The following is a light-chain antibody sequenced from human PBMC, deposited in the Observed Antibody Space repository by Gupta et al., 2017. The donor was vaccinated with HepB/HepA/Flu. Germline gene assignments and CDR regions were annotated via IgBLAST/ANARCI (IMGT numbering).Light chain of an antibody. CDR3: AAWDDSLSKV. CDR1: SSNIGSNS. V-gene: IGLV1-44*01. CDR2: GNN. J-gene: IGLJ3*02. Sequence: QSVLTPPPSASGTPGQRVTISCSGGSSNIGSNSVNWYQQLPGTAPKLLIYGNNQRPSGVPDRFSGSKSGTSASLAISGLQSEDEADYYCAAWDDSLSKVFGGGTKLTVL.